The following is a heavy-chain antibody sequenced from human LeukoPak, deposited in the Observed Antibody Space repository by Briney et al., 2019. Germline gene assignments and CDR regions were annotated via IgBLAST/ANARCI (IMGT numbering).Heavy chain of an antibody. V-gene: IGHV3-49*04. CDR3: ATLRGGTYYTFDY. D-gene: IGHD1-26*01. CDR1: GFTFGDYA. CDR2: IRRNTYGGTT. J-gene: IGHJ4*02. Sequence: GGSLRLSCTASGFTFGDYALSWVRQAPGKGLEWVGFIRRNTYGGTTEYAASVKGRFTISRDDYKSIAYLQMNSLKTEDTSVYYCATLRGGTYYTFDYWGQGTLVTVSS.